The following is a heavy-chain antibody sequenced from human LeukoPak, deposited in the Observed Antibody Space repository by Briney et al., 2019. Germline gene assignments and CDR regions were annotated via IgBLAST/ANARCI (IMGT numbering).Heavy chain of an antibody. CDR1: GGTFSSYA. CDR3: ARYYIVVVPASPNLGHDAFDI. J-gene: IGHJ3*02. D-gene: IGHD2-2*01. V-gene: IGHV1-69*01. Sequence: GSSVKVSCKASGGTFSSYAISRVRQAPGQGVEWMGGIIPIFGTANYAQKFQGRVTITADESTSTAYMELSSLRSEDTAVYYCARYYIVVVPASPNLGHDAFDIWGQGTMVTVSS. CDR2: IIPIFGTA.